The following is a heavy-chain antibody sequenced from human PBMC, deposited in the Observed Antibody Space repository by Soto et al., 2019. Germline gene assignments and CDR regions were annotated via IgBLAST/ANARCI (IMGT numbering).Heavy chain of an antibody. Sequence: PSETLSLTCTVSGGSISSYYWSWIRQPPGKGLECIGYIYYSGSTNYNPSLKSRVTISVDTSKNQFSLKLSSVTAADTAVYYCARTRYYYDSSGYPHQYYFDYWGQGTLVTVSS. D-gene: IGHD3-22*01. CDR2: IYYSGST. J-gene: IGHJ4*02. CDR1: GGSISSYY. CDR3: ARTRYYYDSSGYPHQYYFDY. V-gene: IGHV4-59*01.